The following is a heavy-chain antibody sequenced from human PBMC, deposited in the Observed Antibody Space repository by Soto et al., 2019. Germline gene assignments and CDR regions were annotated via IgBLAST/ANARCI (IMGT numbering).Heavy chain of an antibody. V-gene: IGHV1-2*04. CDR1: GYTLTGYY. Sequence: ASVKVSCKASGYTLTGYYMHWVRQALGQGLEWMGWINPNSGGTNYAQKFQGWVTMTRDTSISTAYMELSRLRSDDTAVYYCASEYYGSGSLYYFDYWGQGTLVTAPQ. CDR3: ASEYYGSGSLYYFDY. D-gene: IGHD3-10*01. J-gene: IGHJ4*02. CDR2: INPNSGGT.